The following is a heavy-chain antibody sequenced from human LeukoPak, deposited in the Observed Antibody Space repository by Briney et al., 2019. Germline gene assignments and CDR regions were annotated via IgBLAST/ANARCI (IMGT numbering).Heavy chain of an antibody. CDR2: IYYSGST. D-gene: IGHD1-14*01. V-gene: IGHV4-34*01. Sequence: PSETLSLTCSVYGGSFSGYYWSWIRQPPGKGLEWIGSIYYSGSTYYNPSLKSRVTISVDTSKNQFSLKLSSVTAADTAVYYCASSGRVSDYWGQGTLVTVSS. CDR1: GGSFSGYY. CDR3: ASSGRVSDY. J-gene: IGHJ4*02.